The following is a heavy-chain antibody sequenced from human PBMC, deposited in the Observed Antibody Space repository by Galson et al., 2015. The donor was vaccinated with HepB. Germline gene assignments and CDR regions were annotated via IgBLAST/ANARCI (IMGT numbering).Heavy chain of an antibody. J-gene: IGHJ4*02. V-gene: IGHV1-2*02. CDR1: GYTFTDYY. Sequence: SVKVSCKASGYTFTDYYMHWVRQAPGQGLEWMGWINLDSGDTNYAQKFQGRVTMTRDTSISTTFMELSRLRSVDTAVYYCARGAGSLVPAAILFYFDYWGQGTLVTVSS. CDR3: ARGAGSLVPAAILFYFDY. CDR2: INLDSGDT. D-gene: IGHD2-2*02.